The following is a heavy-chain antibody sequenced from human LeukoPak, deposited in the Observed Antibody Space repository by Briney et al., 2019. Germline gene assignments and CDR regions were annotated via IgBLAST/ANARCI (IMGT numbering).Heavy chain of an antibody. CDR2: ISSSSSTI. V-gene: IGHV3-48*01. J-gene: IGHJ4*02. CDR1: GFTFSSYS. Sequence: GGSLRLSCAASGFTFSSYSMNWVRQAPGKGLEWVSYISSSSSTIYYADSVKGRFTISRDNSKNTLYLQMNSLRAEDTAVYYCARDTPYYDSSGYYFDYWGQGTLVTVSS. CDR3: ARDTPYYDSSGYYFDY. D-gene: IGHD3-22*01.